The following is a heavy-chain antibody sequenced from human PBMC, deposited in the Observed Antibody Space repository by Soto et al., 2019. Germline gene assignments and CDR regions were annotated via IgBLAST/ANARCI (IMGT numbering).Heavy chain of an antibody. Sequence: QVQLQVSGPGLVKPSETLSLTCTVSGDSISAYSWSWVRQPPGKGLEWIGNIHYNGNTKYSPYLKSRVNXAXXXSXXHFSLRLISVTAADTAIYFCAREGNLGRWLQPLDFWGQGTLVTVSS. D-gene: IGHD5-12*01. V-gene: IGHV4-59*01. CDR3: AREGNLGRWLQPLDF. J-gene: IGHJ4*02. CDR1: GDSISAYS. CDR2: IHYNGNT.